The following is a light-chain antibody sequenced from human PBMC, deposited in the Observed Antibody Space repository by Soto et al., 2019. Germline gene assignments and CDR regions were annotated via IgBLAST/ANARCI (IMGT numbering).Light chain of an antibody. Sequence: EIVMTQSPGTLSVSPGERVTLSCRATQSVSSNLAWYQQKPGQAPRLLIYDASTRATAFPARFSGSGSGTEFTLTISSLQSEDFAVYFCQQYDKWPITFGQGTRLE. CDR2: DAS. V-gene: IGKV3-15*01. CDR1: QSVSSN. CDR3: QQYDKWPIT. J-gene: IGKJ5*01.